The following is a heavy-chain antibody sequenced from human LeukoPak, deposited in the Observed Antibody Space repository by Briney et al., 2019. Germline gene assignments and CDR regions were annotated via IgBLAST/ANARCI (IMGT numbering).Heavy chain of an antibody. CDR3: ARMRAYYDILTGYYKGNAFDI. V-gene: IGHV4-30-2*01. CDR2: IYHSGST. Sequence: SETLSLTCAASGGSISSGGYSWSWIRQPPGKGLEWIGYIYHSGSTYYNPSLKSRVTISVDTSKNQFSLKLSSVTAADTAVYYCARMRAYYDILTGYYKGNAFDIWGQGTMVTVSS. D-gene: IGHD3-9*01. J-gene: IGHJ3*02. CDR1: GGSISSGGYS.